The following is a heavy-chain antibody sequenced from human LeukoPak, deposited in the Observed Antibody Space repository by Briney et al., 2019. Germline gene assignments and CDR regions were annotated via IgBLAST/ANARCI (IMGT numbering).Heavy chain of an antibody. J-gene: IGHJ4*02. CDR2: VSSSGGT. CDR1: GASISTYY. Sequence: SETLSLTCTVSGASISTYYWSWIRQAPGKGLEGIGYVSSSGGTNYTPSLKSRVTISVDTSKNQFSLRLSSVTAADTAVYYCARSPDTSGYYYYFDYWGQGTLATVYS. CDR3: ARSPDTSGYYYYFDY. V-gene: IGHV4-59*01. D-gene: IGHD3-22*01.